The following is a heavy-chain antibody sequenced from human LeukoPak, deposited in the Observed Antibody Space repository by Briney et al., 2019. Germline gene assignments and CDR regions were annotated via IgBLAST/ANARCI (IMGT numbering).Heavy chain of an antibody. Sequence: PGGSLRLSCAASGFTFSSYGMHWVRQAPGKGLEWVAFIRYDGSNKYYADSVKGRFTISRDNSKNTLYLQMNSLRAEDTAVYYCAKQGGKYYYDSSGLEYFQHWGQGTLVTVSS. CDR3: AKQGGKYYYDSSGLEYFQH. D-gene: IGHD3-22*01. CDR1: GFTFSSYG. V-gene: IGHV3-30*02. J-gene: IGHJ1*01. CDR2: IRYDGSNK.